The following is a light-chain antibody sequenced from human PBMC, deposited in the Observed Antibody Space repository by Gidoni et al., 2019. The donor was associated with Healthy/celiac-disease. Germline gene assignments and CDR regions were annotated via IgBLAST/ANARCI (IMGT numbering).Light chain of an antibody. CDR1: QSMSIY. CDR3: QQSYSTPLT. V-gene: IGKV1-39*01. Sequence: DIQMTQSPSSLSASVGDRVTITCRASQSMSIYVNSYQQKAGKAPKLLIYAACSLKSGVPSIFSGSGSGTDFTLTISSLQPEDFATYYWQQSYSTPLTFGGGTKVEIK. J-gene: IGKJ4*01. CDR2: AAC.